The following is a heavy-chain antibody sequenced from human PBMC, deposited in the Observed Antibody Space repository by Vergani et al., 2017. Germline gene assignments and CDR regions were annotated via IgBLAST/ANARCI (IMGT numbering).Heavy chain of an antibody. D-gene: IGHD3-16*01. CDR2: IQFDGNNQ. CDR3: AKHFRGWGIDF. J-gene: IGHJ4*02. CDR1: GFTLSNYD. Sequence: QVQLVESGGGVVQRGGSLRLSCATSGFTLSNYDMQWIRQGPGKGLEFVAFIQFDGNNQYYADSVKGRFTLSRDFSKNTLYLQMNSQRTYDTGTYYCAKHFRGWGIDFWGQGTQVIVSS. V-gene: IGHV3-30*02.